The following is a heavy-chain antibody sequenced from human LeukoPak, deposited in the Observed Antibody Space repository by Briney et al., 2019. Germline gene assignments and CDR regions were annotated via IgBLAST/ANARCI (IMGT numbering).Heavy chain of an antibody. Sequence: SETLSLTCAVYGGSFSGYYWSWIRQPPGKGLEWIGEINHSGSTNYNPSLKSRVTISVDTSKNQFSLKLSSVTAADTAVYYCARDGAAADNEAIWFDPWGQGTLVTVSS. V-gene: IGHV4-34*01. CDR2: INHSGST. CDR3: ARDGAAADNEAIWFDP. CDR1: GGSFSGYY. D-gene: IGHD6-13*01. J-gene: IGHJ5*02.